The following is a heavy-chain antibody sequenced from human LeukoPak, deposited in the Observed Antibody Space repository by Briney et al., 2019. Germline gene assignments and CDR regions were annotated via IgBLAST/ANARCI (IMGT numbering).Heavy chain of an antibody. D-gene: IGHD3-22*01. CDR2: ISGSSSTI. Sequence: GGSLRLSCAASGFTFSSYSMNWVRQAPGKGLEWGSYISGSSSTIYYADSVKGRFTISRDNGKNTLYLQMNSLRAEDTAVYYCARGSAYYDSSGQVPFDYWGQGTLVTVSS. CDR1: GFTFSSYS. J-gene: IGHJ4*02. CDR3: ARGSAYYDSSGQVPFDY. V-gene: IGHV3-48*01.